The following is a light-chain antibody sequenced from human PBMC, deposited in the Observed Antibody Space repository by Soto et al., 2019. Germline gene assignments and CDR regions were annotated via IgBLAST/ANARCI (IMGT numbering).Light chain of an antibody. CDR3: CSYAGSSFYV. V-gene: IGLV2-23*02. Sequence: QSVLTQPASVSGSPGQSITISCTGTSSDVRSYNLVSWYQQHPGKAPKLMIYEVSKRPSGVSNRFSGSKSGNTASLTISGLQAEDEADYYCCSYAGSSFYVFGTGTKVTVL. J-gene: IGLJ1*01. CDR2: EVS. CDR1: SSDVRSYNL.